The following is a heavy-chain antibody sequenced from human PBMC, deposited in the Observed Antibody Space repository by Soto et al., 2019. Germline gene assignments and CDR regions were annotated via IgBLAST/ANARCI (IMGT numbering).Heavy chain of an antibody. CDR2: TRNKANSYTT. Sequence: PGGSLRLSCAASGFTFSDHYMDWVRQAPGKGLEWVGRTRNKANSYTTEYAASVKGRFTISRDDSKNSLYLQMNSLKTEDTAVYYCAVAGYCSSTSCYQGRFDYWGQGTLVTVSS. CDR3: AVAGYCSSTSCYQGRFDY. CDR1: GFTFSDHY. V-gene: IGHV3-72*01. D-gene: IGHD2-2*01. J-gene: IGHJ4*02.